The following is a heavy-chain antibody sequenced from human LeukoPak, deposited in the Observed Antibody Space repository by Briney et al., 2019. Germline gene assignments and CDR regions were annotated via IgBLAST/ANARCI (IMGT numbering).Heavy chain of an antibody. D-gene: IGHD3-22*01. Sequence: SVKVSCKASGGTFSSYAISWVRQAPGQGLEWMGGIIPIFGTANYAQKFQGRVTITTDESTSIAYMELSSLRSEDTAVYYCAGYDSSGYYGFDPWGQGTLVTVSS. J-gene: IGHJ5*02. CDR2: IIPIFGTA. V-gene: IGHV1-69*05. CDR3: AGYDSSGYYGFDP. CDR1: GGTFSSYA.